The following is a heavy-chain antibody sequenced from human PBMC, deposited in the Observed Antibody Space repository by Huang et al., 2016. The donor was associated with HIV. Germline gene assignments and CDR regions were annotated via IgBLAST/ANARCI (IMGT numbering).Heavy chain of an antibody. CDR1: GFSLSTGVG. CDR3: AHRRGNRYYSGYFQY. V-gene: IGHV2-5*01. J-gene: IGHJ1*01. CDR2: SYWNDEK. D-gene: IGHD3-10*01. Sequence: QITLEESGPTVVKPTQTLTLTCTFSGFSLSTGVGVGWIRQPPGKALEWLALSYWNDEKRYSPSLNTRLTITKDTSKNRVVLTMTNMDPVDTATYYCAHRRGNRYYSGYFQYWGQGTLVTVSS.